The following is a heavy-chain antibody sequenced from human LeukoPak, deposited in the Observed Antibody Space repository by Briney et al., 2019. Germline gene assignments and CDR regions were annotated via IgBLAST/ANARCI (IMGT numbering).Heavy chain of an antibody. V-gene: IGHV3-74*01. J-gene: IGHJ4*02. D-gene: IGHD2-8*01. CDR2: INSDGGST. Sequence: GGSLRLSCAASGFTFSNYWMHWVRQAPGKGLVWVSRINSDGGSTNFADSVKGRFTISRDNAENTLYLQMNSLRAEDTAVYYCAKMVREFYTISYYFDYWGQGTLVTVSS. CDR3: AKMVREFYTISYYFDY. CDR1: GFTFSNYW.